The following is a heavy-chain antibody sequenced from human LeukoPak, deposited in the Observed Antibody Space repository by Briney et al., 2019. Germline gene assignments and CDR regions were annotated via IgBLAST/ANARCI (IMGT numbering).Heavy chain of an antibody. CDR3: AASPDYYDSSGYSYYFDY. V-gene: IGHV1-58*01. CDR1: GFTFTSSA. CDR2: IVVGSGNT. Sequence: ASVKVSCKASGFTFTSSAVQWVRQARGQRLEWIGWIVVGSGNTNYAQKFPERVTITRDMSTSTAYMELSSLRSEDTAVYYCAASPDYYDSSGYSYYFDYWGQGTLVTVSS. D-gene: IGHD3-22*01. J-gene: IGHJ4*02.